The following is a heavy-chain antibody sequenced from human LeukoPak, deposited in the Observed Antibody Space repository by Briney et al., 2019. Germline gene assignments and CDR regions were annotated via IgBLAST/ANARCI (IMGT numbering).Heavy chain of an antibody. CDR2: IRYDGSNK. CDR1: GFTFSSHG. CDR3: ASTVTTTNWFDY. D-gene: IGHD4-17*01. Sequence: GGSLRLSCAASGFTFSSHGMHWVRQAPGKGLEWVAFIRYDGSNKYYADSVKGRFTISRDNSKNTLYLQMNSLRAEDTAVYYCASTVTTTNWFDYWGRGTLVTVSS. V-gene: IGHV3-30*02. J-gene: IGHJ4*02.